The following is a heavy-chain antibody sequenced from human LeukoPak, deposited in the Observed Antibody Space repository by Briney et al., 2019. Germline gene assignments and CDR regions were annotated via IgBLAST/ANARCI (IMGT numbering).Heavy chain of an antibody. J-gene: IGHJ5*02. CDR3: ARDPAMVRGVDP. D-gene: IGHD3-10*01. CDR1: GVSISSSSYY. Sequence: SETLSLTCTVSGVSISSSSYYWGWIRQPPGKGLEWIASIYYSGSTYYNPSLESRVTISVDTSKNQFSLKLSSVTAADTAVYYCARDPAMVRGVDPWGQGTLVTVSS. V-gene: IGHV4-39*07. CDR2: IYYSGST.